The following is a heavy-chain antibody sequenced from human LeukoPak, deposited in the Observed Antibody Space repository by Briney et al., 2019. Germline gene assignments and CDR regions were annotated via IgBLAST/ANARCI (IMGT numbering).Heavy chain of an antibody. Sequence: GASVKVSCKASGYTFTGYYMHWVRQAPGQGLEWMGWINPNSGGTNYAQKFQGGVTMTRDTSISTAYMELSRLRSDDTAVYYCARDPGNGIAAAGTDDYWGQGTLVTVSS. V-gene: IGHV1-2*02. CDR1: GYTFTGYY. CDR2: INPNSGGT. J-gene: IGHJ4*02. D-gene: IGHD6-13*01. CDR3: ARDPGNGIAAAGTDDY.